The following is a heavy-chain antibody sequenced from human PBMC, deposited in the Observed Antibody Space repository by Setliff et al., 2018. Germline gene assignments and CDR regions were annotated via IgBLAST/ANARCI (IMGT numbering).Heavy chain of an antibody. CDR2: IQYDGSNK. Sequence: GGSLRLSCAASGFAFSAYSMHWVRQAPGKGLEWVAFIQYDGSNKYYADSVKGRFTISRDNAKNSLYLQMNSLRAEDTALYYCARENTGFYYHYYMDVWGKGTTVTVSS. CDR3: ARENTGFYYHYYMDV. V-gene: IGHV3-30*02. CDR1: GFAFSAYS. D-gene: IGHD3-10*01. J-gene: IGHJ6*03.